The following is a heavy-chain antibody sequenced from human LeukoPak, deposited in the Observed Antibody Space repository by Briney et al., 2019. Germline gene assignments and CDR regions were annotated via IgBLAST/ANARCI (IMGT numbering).Heavy chain of an antibody. CDR2: IYYSGST. CDR3: ARVRPYYFDY. CDR1: GGSFSGYY. Sequence: PSETLSLTCAVYGGSFSGYYWSWIRQPPGKGLEWIGYIYYSGSTNYNPSLKSRVTISVDTSKNQFSLKLSSVTAADTAVYYCARVRPYYFDYWGQGTLVTVSS. J-gene: IGHJ4*02. V-gene: IGHV4-59*01.